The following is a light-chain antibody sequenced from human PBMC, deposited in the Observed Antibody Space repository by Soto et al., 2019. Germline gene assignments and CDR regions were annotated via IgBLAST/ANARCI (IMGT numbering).Light chain of an antibody. CDR1: QDIGSH. CDR2: FAS. V-gene: IGKV1D-16*01. J-gene: IGKJ5*01. CDR3: QQFRSLPIT. Sequence: DIQMTQSPSSLSASVRDRVTITCLASQDIGSHLAWYQQKPEKAPKSLIYFASTLQSGVPSRFSASGSGTDFTLTISSLQPEDFATYCCQQFRSLPITFGQGRLLEVK.